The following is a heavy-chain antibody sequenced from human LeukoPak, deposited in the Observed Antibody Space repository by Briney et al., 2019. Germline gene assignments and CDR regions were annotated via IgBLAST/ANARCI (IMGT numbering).Heavy chain of an antibody. Sequence: SETLSLTCTVSGGSISSYYWSWIRQPPGKGLEWIGYIYTSGSTNYNPSLKSRVPISLDTSKNQFSLRLSSVTAADTAVYYCARLENMGNSYYYMDVWGKGTTVAVSS. CDR3: ARLENMGNSYYYMDV. J-gene: IGHJ6*03. CDR2: IYTSGST. V-gene: IGHV4-4*09. CDR1: GGSISSYY. D-gene: IGHD1-26*01.